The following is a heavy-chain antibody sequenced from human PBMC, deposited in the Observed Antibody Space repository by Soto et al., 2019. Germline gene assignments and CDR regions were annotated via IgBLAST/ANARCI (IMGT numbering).Heavy chain of an antibody. CDR3: AKNSGWFNT. Sequence: PVGSVRLSCAASGFPFSSTDMTWVRQAPGKGLDWVSTIDGSGGTTYYADSVKGRFTISRDNSMNTVYLQMNSLRADDTALYYCAKNSGWFNTWGQGALVTVSS. V-gene: IGHV3-23*01. CDR2: IDGSGGTT. D-gene: IGHD3-10*01. J-gene: IGHJ5*02. CDR1: GFPFSSTD.